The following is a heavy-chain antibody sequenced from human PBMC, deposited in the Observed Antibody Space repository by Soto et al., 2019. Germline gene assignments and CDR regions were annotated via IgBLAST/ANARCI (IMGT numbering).Heavy chain of an antibody. V-gene: IGHV4-59*08. CDR1: GGSISSYY. J-gene: IGHJ4*02. Sequence: QVQLQESGPGLVKPSETLSLTCTVSGGSISSYYWSWLRQSPGKGLEWIGYIYYSGSTNYNPSLKSRVTISVDTSKNQCSRKLSSVTAADTAVYYCARRYGSSFDYWGQGTLVTVSS. CDR2: IYYSGST. CDR3: ARRYGSSFDY. D-gene: IGHD4-17*01.